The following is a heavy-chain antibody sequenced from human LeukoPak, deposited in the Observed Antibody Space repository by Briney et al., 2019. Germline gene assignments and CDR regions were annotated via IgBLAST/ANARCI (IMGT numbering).Heavy chain of an antibody. J-gene: IGHJ5*02. D-gene: IGHD2-2*01. CDR3: AGVVQVPAATGLWFDP. CDR1: GGSIRSYY. CDR2: IYYSGST. V-gene: IGHV4-59*01. Sequence: PSETLSLTCTVSGGSIRSYYWSWIRQPPGKGLEWIGYIYYSGSTNYNPSLKSRVTISEDTSKNQFSLKLSSVTAADTAVYYCAGVVQVPAATGLWFDPWGQGTLVTVSS.